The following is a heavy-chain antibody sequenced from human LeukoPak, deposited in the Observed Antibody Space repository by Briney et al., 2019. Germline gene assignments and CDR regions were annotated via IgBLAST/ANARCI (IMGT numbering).Heavy chain of an antibody. J-gene: IGHJ4*02. CDR3: ARRGIEAEVDY. CDR2: IYTGDSET. V-gene: IGHV5-51*01. Sequence: KRGESLKISCKGPGYHFTSYWIGWVRPMPGKVLELIGIIYTGDSETRYSPSCQGQVTTSADKSISTAYLQWSSLKASDTAMYYCARRGIEAEVDYWGQGTLVTVSS. CDR1: GYHFTSYW. D-gene: IGHD6-13*01.